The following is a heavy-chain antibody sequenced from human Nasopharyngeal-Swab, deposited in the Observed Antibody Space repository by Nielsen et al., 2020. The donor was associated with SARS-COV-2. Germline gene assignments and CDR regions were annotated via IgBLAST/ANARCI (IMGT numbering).Heavy chain of an antibody. CDR3: ARVGVVIAHYYYYGMDV. V-gene: IGHV3-30*02. CDR1: GFTFSTYG. CDR2: IWYDGSNK. D-gene: IGHD2-21*01. Sequence: GGSLRLSCAASGFTFSTYGMHWVRQAPGKGLEWVAFIWYDGSNKYYGDSVKGRFTISRDNSKNTLYLQMNSLRAEDTAVYYCARVGVVIAHYYYYGMDVWGQGTTVTVSS. J-gene: IGHJ6*02.